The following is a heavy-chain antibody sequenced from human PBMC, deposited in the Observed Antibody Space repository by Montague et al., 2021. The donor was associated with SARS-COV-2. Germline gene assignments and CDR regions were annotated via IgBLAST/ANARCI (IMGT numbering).Heavy chain of an antibody. CDR1: GGSISSSSYY. CDR2: IYYSGST. V-gene: IGHV4-39*02. CDR3: ARDPSRIFRGWLYDY. D-gene: IGHD3-3*02. J-gene: IGHJ4*02. Sequence: SETLSLTCTVSGGSISSSSYYWGWIRQPPGKGLEWIGSIYYSGSTYYNPSLKSRVTISVDTSKNQFSLKLSSVTAADTAVYYCARDPSRIFRGWLYDYGGQGTLVAVSS.